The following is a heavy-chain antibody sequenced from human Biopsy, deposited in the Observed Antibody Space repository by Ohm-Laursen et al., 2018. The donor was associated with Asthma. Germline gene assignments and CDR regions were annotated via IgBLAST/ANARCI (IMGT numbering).Heavy chain of an antibody. CDR1: GGTFSNFA. J-gene: IGHJ6*02. CDR2: IMTSFGPT. CDR3: ARCQVGYSSGWSLLLKKIYYSGMDV. D-gene: IGHD6-19*01. V-gene: IGHV1-69*13. Sequence: SVKVSCKAPGGTFSNFAISWVRQAPGQGLEWLGGIMTSFGPTNYAQKFQGRVTITADESTSTAYMEVTSLRSEDTAIYYCARCQVGYSSGWSLLLKKIYYSGMDVWGQGTAVTGSS.